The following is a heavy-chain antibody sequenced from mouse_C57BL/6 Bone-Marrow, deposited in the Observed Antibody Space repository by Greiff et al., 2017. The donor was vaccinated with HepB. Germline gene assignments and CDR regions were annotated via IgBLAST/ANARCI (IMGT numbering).Heavy chain of an antibody. Sequence: EVKLVESGGGLVKPGGSLKLSCAASGFTFSDYGMHWVRQAPEKGLEWVAYISSGSSTIYYADTVKGRFTISRDNAKNTLFLQMTSLRSEDTAMYYCASNLPAWFAYWGQGTLVTVSA. CDR2: ISSGSSTI. J-gene: IGHJ3*01. CDR3: ASNLPAWFAY. CDR1: GFTFSDYG. D-gene: IGHD1-3*01. V-gene: IGHV5-17*01.